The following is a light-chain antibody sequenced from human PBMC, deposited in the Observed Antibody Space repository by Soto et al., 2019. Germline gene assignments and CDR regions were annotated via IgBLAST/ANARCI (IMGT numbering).Light chain of an antibody. J-gene: IGLJ1*01. CDR3: GSITRSSTSV. CDR2: DVT. V-gene: IGLV2-14*01. CDR1: SSDVGGFEY. Sequence: QSVLSQPASVSGSPGQSITISCTGTSSDVGGFEYVSWYQHQPGKAPKLIIYDVTKRPSGVSNRFSGSKSGNTASLTISGIQAEDEGDYYCGSITRSSTSVFGTGTKATAL.